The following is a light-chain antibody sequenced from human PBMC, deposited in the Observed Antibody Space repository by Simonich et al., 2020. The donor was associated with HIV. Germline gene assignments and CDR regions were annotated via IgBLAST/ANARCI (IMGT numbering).Light chain of an antibody. CDR1: SGHSRYD. V-gene: IGLV4-69*01. J-gene: IGLJ3*02. CDR2: VDRDGSH. CDR3: QTWGAGAGANWV. Sequence: QLVLTQSPSASASLGASVRLTCTLSSGHSRYDIAWHQQQPEKGPRVLMRVDRDGSHSKGDGIPDRFSGSSYGAERYLTSSSLESEDEADYYCQTWGAGAGANWVFGGGTKLTVL.